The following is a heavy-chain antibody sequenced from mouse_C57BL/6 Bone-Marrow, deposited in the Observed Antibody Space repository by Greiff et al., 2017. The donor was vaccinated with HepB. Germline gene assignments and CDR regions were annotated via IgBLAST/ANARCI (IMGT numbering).Heavy chain of an antibody. V-gene: IGHV7-1*01. J-gene: IGHJ4*01. CDR3: ARADGYPYAMDY. D-gene: IGHD2-2*01. CDR2: SRNKANDYTT. Sequence: EVMLVESGGGLVQSGRSLRLSCATSGFTFSDFYMEWVRQAPGKGLEWIAASRNKANDYTTEYSASVKGRFIVSRDTSQSILYLQMNALRAEDTAIYYCARADGYPYAMDYWGQGTSVTVSS. CDR1: GFTFSDFY.